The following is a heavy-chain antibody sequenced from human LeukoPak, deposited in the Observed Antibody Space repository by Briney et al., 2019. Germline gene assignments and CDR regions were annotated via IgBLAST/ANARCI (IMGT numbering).Heavy chain of an antibody. CDR1: GFTFSPYA. Sequence: GGSLRLSCAASGFTFSPYAMTWVRQAPGKGLEWVSSISGSGGTTYYADSVKGRFTISRDNSKNTLYLQMNSLRAEDTAVYYCAKDVGLGEFYYFDYWGQGTLVTVSS. D-gene: IGHD3-16*01. V-gene: IGHV3-23*01. CDR2: ISGSGGTT. CDR3: AKDVGLGEFYYFDY. J-gene: IGHJ4*02.